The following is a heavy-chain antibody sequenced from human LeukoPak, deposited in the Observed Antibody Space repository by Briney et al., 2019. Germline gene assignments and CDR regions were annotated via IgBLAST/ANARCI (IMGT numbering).Heavy chain of an antibody. J-gene: IGHJ4*02. D-gene: IGHD6-19*01. V-gene: IGHV3-23*01. CDR3: AKDQSRQWLGSLDY. CDR1: GFTFSSYA. CDR2: ISGSGGST. Sequence: HPGGSLRLSCAASGFTFSSYAMSWVRQAPWKGLEWVSAISGSGGSTYYADSVKGRFTISRDNSKNTLYLQMNSLRAEDTAVYYCAKDQSRQWLGSLDYWGQGTLVTVSS.